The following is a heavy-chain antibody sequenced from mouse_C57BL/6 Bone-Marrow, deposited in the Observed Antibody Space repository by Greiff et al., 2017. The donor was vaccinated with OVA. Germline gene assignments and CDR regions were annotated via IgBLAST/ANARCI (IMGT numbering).Heavy chain of an antibody. V-gene: IGHV2-5*01. D-gene: IGHD2-4*01. Sequence: QVQLQQSGPGLVQPSQSLSITCTVSGFSLTSYGVHWVRQSPGKGLEWLGVIWRGGSTDYNAAFMSRLSITKDNSKSQVFFKMNSLQADDTAIYYCAKRDYEYDGPFAYWGQGTLVTVSA. CDR3: AKRDYEYDGPFAY. CDR2: IWRGGST. J-gene: IGHJ3*01. CDR1: GFSLTSYG.